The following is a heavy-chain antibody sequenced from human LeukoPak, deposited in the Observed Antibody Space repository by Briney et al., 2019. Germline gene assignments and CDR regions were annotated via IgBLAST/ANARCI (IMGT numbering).Heavy chain of an antibody. V-gene: IGHV3-9*01. J-gene: IGHJ6*03. Sequence: GRSLRLSCAASGFTFDDYAMHWVRQAPGKGLEWVSGISWNSGSIGYADSVKGRFTISRDNAKNSLYLQMNSLRAEDTALYYCAKDRSSYVYYHYMDVWGKGTTVSVSS. CDR3: AKDRSSYVYYHYMDV. CDR1: GFTFDDYA. D-gene: IGHD6-6*01. CDR2: ISWNSGSI.